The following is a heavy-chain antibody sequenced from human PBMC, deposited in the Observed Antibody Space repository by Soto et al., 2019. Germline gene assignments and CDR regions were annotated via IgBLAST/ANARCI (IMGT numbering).Heavy chain of an antibody. V-gene: IGHV3-30*04. J-gene: IGHJ2*01. Sequence: LSLTCAASGFTFSSYAMHWVRQAPGKGLEWVAVISYDGSNKYYADSVKGRFTISRDNSKNTLYLQMNSLRAEDTAVYYCARDAYGDYWYFDLWGRGTLVTVSS. CDR3: ARDAYGDYWYFDL. CDR1: GFTFSSYA. CDR2: ISYDGSNK. D-gene: IGHD4-17*01.